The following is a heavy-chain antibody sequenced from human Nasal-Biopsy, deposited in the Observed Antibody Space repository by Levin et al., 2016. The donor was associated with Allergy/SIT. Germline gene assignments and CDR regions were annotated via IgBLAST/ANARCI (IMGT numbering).Heavy chain of an antibody. CDR3: ARAQGYYYGSGRLYYHYGLDV. CDR1: GESFRGYY. D-gene: IGHD3-10*01. V-gene: IGHV4-34*01. Sequence: SQTLSLTCAVSGESFRGYYWSWIRQPPGKGLEWIGEINDSDSGSSNYNPSLKSRVTISVDTSKNWLSLRMRSVTAADTAVYYCARAQGYYYGSGRLYYHYGLDVWGQGTTVTVSS. CDR2: INDSDSGSS. J-gene: IGHJ6*02.